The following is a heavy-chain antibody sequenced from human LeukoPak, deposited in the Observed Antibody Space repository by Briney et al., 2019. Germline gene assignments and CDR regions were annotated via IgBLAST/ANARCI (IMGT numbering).Heavy chain of an antibody. Sequence: GRSLRLSCAASGFTFSSYGMHWVRQAPGKGLEWVAVISYDGSNKYYADSVKGRFTISRDNSKNTLYLQMNSLRAEDTAVYYCAKVWGRIVGATRPVDYWGQGTLVTVSS. V-gene: IGHV3-30*19. CDR2: ISYDGSNK. CDR1: GFTFSSYG. D-gene: IGHD1-26*01. CDR3: AKVWGRIVGATRPVDY. J-gene: IGHJ4*02.